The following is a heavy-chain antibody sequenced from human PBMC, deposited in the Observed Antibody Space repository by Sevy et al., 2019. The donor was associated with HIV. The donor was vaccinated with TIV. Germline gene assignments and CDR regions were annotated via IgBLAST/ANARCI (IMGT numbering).Heavy chain of an antibody. Sequence: GGSLRLSCTTSGFTFDDYAMHWFRQAPGKGLEWVAFITRNSYEAYGGTTDYAASVKGRFIISRDDSKSIAYLQMNSLKTEATAVYYCTRGLATADTPEYYFDYWGQGTLVTVSS. D-gene: IGHD5-12*01. V-gene: IGHV3-49*03. CDR1: GFTFDDYA. CDR3: TRGLATADTPEYYFDY. CDR2: ITRNSYEAYGGTT. J-gene: IGHJ4*02.